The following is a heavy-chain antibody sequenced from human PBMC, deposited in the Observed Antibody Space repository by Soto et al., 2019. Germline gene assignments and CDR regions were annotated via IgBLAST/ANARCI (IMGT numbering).Heavy chain of an antibody. CDR2: IYSGGST. Sequence: GWSLRLSCAASGFTVSSNYMSWVRQAPGKGLEWVSVIYSGGSTYYADSVKGRFTISRDNSKNTLYLQMNSLRAEDTAVYYCARAWVSSWSFDYWGKGTLVTVSS. D-gene: IGHD6-13*01. V-gene: IGHV3-53*01. J-gene: IGHJ4*02. CDR3: ARAWVSSWSFDY. CDR1: GFTVSSNY.